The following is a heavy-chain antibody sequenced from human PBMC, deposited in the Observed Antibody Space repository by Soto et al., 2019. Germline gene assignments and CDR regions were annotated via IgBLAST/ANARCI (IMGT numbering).Heavy chain of an antibody. Sequence: DVQLLDSGGGLVQPGGSLRLACAASGFTFSSYAMGWVRHAPGKGLEWVSSITASGGSTNYADSVKGRFTISRDNTKNRLYLELNSLRAEDTALYYCAKHFGGTQSHFNSWGQGTLVTVSS. CDR2: ITASGGST. V-gene: IGHV3-23*01. CDR3: AKHFGGTQSHFNS. CDR1: GFTFSSYA. J-gene: IGHJ4*02. D-gene: IGHD3-3*01.